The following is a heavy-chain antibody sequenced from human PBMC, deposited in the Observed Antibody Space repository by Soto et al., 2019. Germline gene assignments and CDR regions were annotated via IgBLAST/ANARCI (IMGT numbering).Heavy chain of an antibody. Sequence: SETLSLTCTVSGGSISSSSYYWGWIRQPPGKGLEWIGSIYYSGSTYYNPSLKSRVTISVDTSKNQFSLKLSSVTAADTAVYYCAREYRYQPHTPLHRNWFDPWGQGTLVTVSS. CDR3: AREYRYQPHTPLHRNWFDP. CDR2: IYYSGST. V-gene: IGHV4-39*02. J-gene: IGHJ5*02. CDR1: GGSISSSSYY. D-gene: IGHD2-2*01.